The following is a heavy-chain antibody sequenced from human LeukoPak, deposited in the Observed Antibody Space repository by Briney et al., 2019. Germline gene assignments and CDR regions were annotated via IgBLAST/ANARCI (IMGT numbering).Heavy chain of an antibody. Sequence: GGSLRLSCAAAGFMLSSFEINWVRQAPGKGLEWVANIKQDGSEKYYVDSVKGRFTISRDNAKNSLYLQMNSLRVEDTAVYYCARGEYYYDGGYWGQGTLVTVSS. V-gene: IGHV3-7*04. J-gene: IGHJ1*01. CDR2: IKQDGSEK. CDR1: GFMLSSFE. CDR3: ARGEYYYDGGY. D-gene: IGHD3-22*01.